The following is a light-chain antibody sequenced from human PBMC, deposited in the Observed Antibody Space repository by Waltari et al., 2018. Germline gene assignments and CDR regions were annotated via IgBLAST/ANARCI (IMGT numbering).Light chain of an antibody. V-gene: IGKV1-27*01. CDR1: QDIRNS. Sequence: DIQMTQFPSSLSASVGDRVTITCRASQDIRNSLAWYQLKPGKAPKVLIYATSTLYSGVASRFRGSGSGTEFTLTISSLQPEDVATYYCQKYNDAPWTLGRGTRVEIK. CDR3: QKYNDAPWT. CDR2: ATS. J-gene: IGKJ1*01.